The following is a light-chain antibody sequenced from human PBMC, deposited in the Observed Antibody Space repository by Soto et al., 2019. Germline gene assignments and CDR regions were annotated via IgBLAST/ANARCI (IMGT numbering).Light chain of an antibody. V-gene: IGKV3-11*01. CDR3: QQRSNWPXSIT. CDR2: DAS. J-gene: IGKJ5*01. CDR1: QSVGNF. Sequence: EVVFTQSTANLSLSPGKKATLSCRASQSVGNFLAWYQQKPGQAPRLLIYDASNRATGIPARFSGSGSGTDFTLTISSLQPEDFAVYYCQQRSNWPXSITFGQGTRLEIK.